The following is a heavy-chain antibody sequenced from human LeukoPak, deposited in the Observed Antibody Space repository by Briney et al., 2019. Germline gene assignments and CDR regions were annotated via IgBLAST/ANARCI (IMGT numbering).Heavy chain of an antibody. CDR3: ARGLGGGSYYFDY. CDR1: GGSFSGYY. Sequence: SETLSLTCAVYGGSFSGYYWSWIRQPPGKGLEWIGEINHSGSTNYNPSLKSRVTISVDTSKNQFSLKLSSVTAADTAVYYCARGLGGGSYYFDYWGQGTLVTVSS. D-gene: IGHD2-15*01. CDR2: INHSGST. V-gene: IGHV4-34*01. J-gene: IGHJ4*02.